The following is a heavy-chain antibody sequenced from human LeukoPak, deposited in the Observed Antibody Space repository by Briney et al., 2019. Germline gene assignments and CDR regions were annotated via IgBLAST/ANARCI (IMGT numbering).Heavy chain of an antibody. CDR1: GGSISPYY. Sequence: PSETQSLTCTVSGGSISPYYWNWIRQPAGKGLEWIGRVYSSGSTKYNPSLKSRVTMSVDKSKNQFSLKMRSVTAADTAVYYCARDYYDSSEGWFDPWGQGTLVTVSS. J-gene: IGHJ5*02. CDR3: ARDYYDSSEGWFDP. CDR2: VYSSGST. V-gene: IGHV4-4*07. D-gene: IGHD3-22*01.